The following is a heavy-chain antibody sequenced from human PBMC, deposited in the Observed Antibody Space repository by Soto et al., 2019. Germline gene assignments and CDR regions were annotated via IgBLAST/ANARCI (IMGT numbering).Heavy chain of an antibody. CDR3: ARLYLHTHAFGY. Sequence: PSETLTLTCAVYGGSFSGYYWSWIRQPPGKGLEWIGEINHSGSTNYNPSLKSRVTISVDTSKNQFSRKLSSVYAADTTVYYCARLYLHTHAFGYWGQGTLVTVSS. V-gene: IGHV4-34*01. CDR2: INHSGST. J-gene: IGHJ4*02. CDR1: GGSFSGYY.